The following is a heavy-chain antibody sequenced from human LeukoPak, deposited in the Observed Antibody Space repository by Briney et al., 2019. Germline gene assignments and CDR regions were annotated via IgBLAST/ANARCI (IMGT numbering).Heavy chain of an antibody. CDR2: LYSGGTT. V-gene: IGHV3-66*01. D-gene: IGHD3-10*01. CDR1: GFSVSSKY. J-gene: IGHJ4*02. CDR3: AGEDHYGSGFDY. Sequence: GGSLRLSCAASGFSVSSKYMRWVRQAPGKGLDWVSVLYSGGTTYYADSVKGRFTISRDNSKNTLYLQMNSLRAEDTAVYYCAGEDHYGSGFDYWGQGTLVTVSS.